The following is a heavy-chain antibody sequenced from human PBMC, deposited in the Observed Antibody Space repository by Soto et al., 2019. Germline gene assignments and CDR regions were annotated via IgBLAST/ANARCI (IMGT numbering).Heavy chain of an antibody. Sequence: EVQLVESGGGLVQPGGSLKLSCAASGYTFSDSAMHWVRQASGKGLEWVGRIRSKANSYATVYAASVKGRVTISRDNAKDSLYLQMNSLRAEDTAVYYCARDLGPLVPAAYKGIYGMDVWGQGTTVTVSS. J-gene: IGHJ6*02. D-gene: IGHD2-2*01. CDR2: IRSKANSYAT. CDR3: ARDLGPLVPAAYKGIYGMDV. CDR1: GYTFSDSA. V-gene: IGHV3-73*02.